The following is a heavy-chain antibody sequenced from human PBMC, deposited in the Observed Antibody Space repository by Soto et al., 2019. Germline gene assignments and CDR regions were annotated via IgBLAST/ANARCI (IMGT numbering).Heavy chain of an antibody. J-gene: IGHJ4*02. CDR1: GVTLGTHE. Sequence: RHWCTAAGVTLGTHEMMWVSQAPGKGLEWVSYISTSGITTYYADSVRGRFTISRDNAKNSLDLQMNSLRAEDTFVYYCVTSLSGYYYDYCGQGTLVSVYS. D-gene: IGHD3-22*01. CDR2: ISTSGITT. CDR3: VTSLSGYYYDY. V-gene: IGHV3-48*03.